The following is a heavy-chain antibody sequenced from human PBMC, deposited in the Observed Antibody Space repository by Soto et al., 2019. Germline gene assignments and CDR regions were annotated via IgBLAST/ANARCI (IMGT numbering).Heavy chain of an antibody. CDR3: AGDGAAAGYYYYYGMDV. V-gene: IGHV1-69*13. D-gene: IGHD6-13*01. J-gene: IGHJ6*02. CDR1: GGTFSSYA. Sequence: SVKVSCKASGGTFSSYAISWVRQAPGQGLEWMGGIIPIFGTANYAQKFQGRVTITADESTSTAYMELSSLRSEDTAVYYCAGDGAAAGYYYYYGMDVWGQGTTVTVSS. CDR2: IIPIFGTA.